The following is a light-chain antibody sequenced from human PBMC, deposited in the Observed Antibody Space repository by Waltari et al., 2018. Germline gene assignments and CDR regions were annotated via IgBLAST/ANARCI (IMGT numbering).Light chain of an antibody. J-gene: IGKJ2*01. V-gene: IGKV4-1*01. Sequence: DIVMTQSPDSLAVSLGERATINCKSSQSVLYSSNNKNYLAWYQQKRGQPPNLLIYWAATRESGFPDRFSGSGSGTDFTLTIGSLQAEDVAVYYGQQYYSTPQTFGQGTKLEIK. CDR2: WAA. CDR3: QQYYSTPQT. CDR1: QSVLYSSNNKNY.